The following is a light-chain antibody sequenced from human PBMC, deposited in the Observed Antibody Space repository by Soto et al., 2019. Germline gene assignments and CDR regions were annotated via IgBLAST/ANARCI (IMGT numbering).Light chain of an antibody. J-gene: IGKJ2*01. CDR2: LGS. V-gene: IGKV2-28*01. CDR3: MQAPQTPPKYT. CDR1: QSLLHSNGYNY. Sequence: DIVMTQSPLSLPVTPGEPASISCRSSQSLLHSNGYNYLDWYLQKPGQSPQLLIYLGSNRYSGVRHRISGSGSRTDFTLKISRVEAEDVGGYYCMQAPQTPPKYTFGQGTKLEIK.